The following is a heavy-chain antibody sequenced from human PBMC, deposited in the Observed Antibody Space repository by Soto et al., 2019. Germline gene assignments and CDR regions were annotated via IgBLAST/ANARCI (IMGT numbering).Heavy chain of an antibody. J-gene: IGHJ4*02. CDR3: AEIAVADEYYFDS. V-gene: IGHV3-48*02. Sequence: EVQLVESGGGLVQPGGSLRLSCAASGFTFSSYSMNWVRQAPGKGLEWVSYISSSSSTIYYADSVKGRFTISRYNAKNSLYLQMSSLRDEDTAVYYCAEIAVADEYYFDSWGQGTLVTVSS. CDR1: GFTFSSYS. D-gene: IGHD6-19*01. CDR2: ISSSSSTI.